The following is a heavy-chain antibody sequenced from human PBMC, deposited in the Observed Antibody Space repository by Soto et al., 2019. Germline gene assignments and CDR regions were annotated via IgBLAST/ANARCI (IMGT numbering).Heavy chain of an antibody. Sequence: SETLSLTCTVSGGSISSGGYYWSWIRQHPGRGLEWIGYIYYSGCTYYNPSLKRRVTISVDTSKNQFSLKLSSVTAADTAVYYCAREKSHTIFGVVTGGGNWFDPWGQGTLVTVSS. D-gene: IGHD3-3*01. V-gene: IGHV4-31*03. J-gene: IGHJ5*02. CDR3: AREKSHTIFGVVTGGGNWFDP. CDR1: GGSISSGGYY. CDR2: IYYSGCT.